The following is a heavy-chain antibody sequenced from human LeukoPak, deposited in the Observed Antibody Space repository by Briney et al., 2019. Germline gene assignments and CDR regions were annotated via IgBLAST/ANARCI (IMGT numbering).Heavy chain of an antibody. CDR3: AKTPTRYYDSSGYYYFDF. V-gene: IGHV3-23*01. J-gene: IGHJ4*02. CDR1: GFTFSTYA. D-gene: IGHD3-22*01. Sequence: GGSLRLSCAASGFTFSTYAMTWVRQAPGKGLEWVSDISGSGGFTNYADSVKGRFTISRDNSKNTLYLQMNSLRAEDTAVYYCAKTPTRYYDSSGYYYFDFWGQGTLVTVSS. CDR2: ISGSGGFT.